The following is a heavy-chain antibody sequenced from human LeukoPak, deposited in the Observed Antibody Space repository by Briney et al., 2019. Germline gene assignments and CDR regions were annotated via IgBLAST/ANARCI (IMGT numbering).Heavy chain of an antibody. CDR2: ISHDGSDK. J-gene: IGHJ4*02. CDR1: GFTFTTYA. V-gene: IGHV3-30*18. CDR3: AKGVYGSRSTSFADY. D-gene: IGHD3-10*01. Sequence: GRSLRLSCTASGFTFTTYAMHWVRQAPGKGLEWAAVISHDGSDKYYADPVKGRFTVSRDNSKNTLYLQMNSLRPEDTAVYYCAKGVYGSRSTSFADYWGQGTLVSVSS.